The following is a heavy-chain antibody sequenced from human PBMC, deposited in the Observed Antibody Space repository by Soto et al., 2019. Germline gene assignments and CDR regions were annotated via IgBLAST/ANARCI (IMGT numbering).Heavy chain of an antibody. D-gene: IGHD5-12*01. CDR1: GGSLSGYY. CDR2: VKDGGHT. Sequence: QVQLQQWGAGLLKPSETLSLNCAVTGGSLSGYYWSWIRQPPGKGLEWIGEVKDGGHTNYSPSLRDRVTISSDNSNHQFSLRLNSVTAADTGVYYRARGQEGVVATHWDQGSLVTVSS. J-gene: IGHJ4*02. V-gene: IGHV4-34*01. CDR3: ARGQEGVVATH.